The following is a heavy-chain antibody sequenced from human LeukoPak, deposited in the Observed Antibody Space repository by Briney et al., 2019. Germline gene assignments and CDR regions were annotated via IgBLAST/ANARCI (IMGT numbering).Heavy chain of an antibody. D-gene: IGHD3-10*01. CDR3: ARVMAGYSYMDV. CDR1: GFTFSRYA. Sequence: GGSLRLSCAASGFTFSRYAMNWVRQAPGKGLEWVSSISTTSSSSYIHYAGSMKGRFTISRDNAKSSLYLQMNSLRAEDTAVYYCARVMAGYSYMDVWGKGTTVTVSS. J-gene: IGHJ6*03. CDR2: ISTTSSSSYI. V-gene: IGHV3-21*01.